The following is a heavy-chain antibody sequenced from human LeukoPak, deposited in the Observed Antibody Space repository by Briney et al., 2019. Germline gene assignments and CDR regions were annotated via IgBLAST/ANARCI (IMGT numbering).Heavy chain of an antibody. CDR3: AKDAPGYSSSWYSLGYYYYGMDV. D-gene: IGHD6-13*01. V-gene: IGHV3-43*02. CDR2: ISGDGGST. Sequence: PGGSLRLSCAASGFTFDAYAMHWVRQAPGKGLEWVSLISGDGGSTYYADSVKGRFTISRDNSKNSLYLQMNSLRTEDTALYYCAKDAPGYSSSWYSLGYYYYGMDVWGQGTTVTVSS. J-gene: IGHJ6*02. CDR1: GFTFDAYA.